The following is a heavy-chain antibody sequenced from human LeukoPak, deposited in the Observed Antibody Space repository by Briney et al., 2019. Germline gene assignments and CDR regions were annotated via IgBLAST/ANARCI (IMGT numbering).Heavy chain of an antibody. Sequence: SETLSLTCSVSGGSISSYCWSWIRQPPGKGLEWIGYIYTSGSTNYNPSLKSRVTISVDTSKNQFSLKLSSVTAADTAVYYCAAGIAAAGTHWFDPWGQGTLVTVSS. J-gene: IGHJ5*02. V-gene: IGHV4-4*09. CDR3: AAGIAAAGTHWFDP. CDR2: IYTSGST. CDR1: GGSISSYC. D-gene: IGHD6-13*01.